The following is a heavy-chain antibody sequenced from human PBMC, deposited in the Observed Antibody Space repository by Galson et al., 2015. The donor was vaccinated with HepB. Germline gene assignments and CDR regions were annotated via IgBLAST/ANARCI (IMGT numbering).Heavy chain of an antibody. J-gene: IGHJ6*03. Sequence: TLSLTCPVSGGSISSGSYYWSWIRQPAGKGLEWIGRIYTSGSTNYNPSLKSRVTMSVDTSKNQFSLKLSSVTAADTAVYYCARALAPQSITIFSYYMDVWGKGTTVTVSS. D-gene: IGHD3-3*01. V-gene: IGHV4-61*02. CDR1: GGSISSGSYY. CDR2: IYTSGST. CDR3: ARALAPQSITIFSYYMDV.